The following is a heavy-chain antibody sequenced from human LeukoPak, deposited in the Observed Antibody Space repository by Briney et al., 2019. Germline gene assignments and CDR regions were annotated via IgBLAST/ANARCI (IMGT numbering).Heavy chain of an antibody. CDR1: GFTFTSHS. Sequence: PGGSLRLSCAASGFTFTSHSMSWVRQAPGKGLEWVSAISSSGHVTFYADSVKGRFTVSRDQSQNTLFLQMSSLRADDTAVYYCAKHRLPVAGSPSKNPTAYFEDWGQGILVTVSS. V-gene: IGHV3-23*01. CDR3: AKHRLPVAGSPSKNPTAYFED. D-gene: IGHD6-19*01. CDR2: ISSSGHVT. J-gene: IGHJ4*02.